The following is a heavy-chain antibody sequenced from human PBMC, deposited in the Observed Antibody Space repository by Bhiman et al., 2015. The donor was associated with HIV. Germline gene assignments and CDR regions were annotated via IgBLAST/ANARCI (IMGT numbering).Heavy chain of an antibody. CDR3: AREFGKGIAAAAYDY. J-gene: IGHJ4*02. CDR2: ISSSGATI. V-gene: IGHV3-48*04. Sequence: EVRLVESGGGLVQPGGSLRLSCAVSGITFSDHWMNWVRQTPGKGLEWVSYISSSGATIYYADSVKGRFTISRDNAKKSLYLQMNSLRAEDTAVYYCAREFGKGIAAAAYDYWGQGTLVTVSS. D-gene: IGHD6-13*01. CDR1: GITFSDHW.